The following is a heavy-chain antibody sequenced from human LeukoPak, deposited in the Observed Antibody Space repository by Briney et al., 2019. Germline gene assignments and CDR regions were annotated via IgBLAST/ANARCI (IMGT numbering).Heavy chain of an antibody. V-gene: IGHV3-21*01. CDR1: GFTFSSYS. CDR2: ISSSSSYI. Sequence: PGGSLRLSCAASGFTFSSYSMNWVRQAPGKGLEWVSSISSSSSYIYYADSVKGRFTISRDNAKNSLYLQMNSLRAEDTAVYYCARGVTGYSSSWYGIDYWGQGTLVTVSS. J-gene: IGHJ4*02. D-gene: IGHD6-13*01. CDR3: ARGVTGYSSSWYGIDY.